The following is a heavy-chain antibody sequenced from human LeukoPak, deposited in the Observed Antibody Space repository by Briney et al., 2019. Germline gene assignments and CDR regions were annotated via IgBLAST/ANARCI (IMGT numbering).Heavy chain of an antibody. CDR3: ARLRVRPSQMTTVSTFDN. D-gene: IGHD4-17*01. Sequence: GSLRLSCAASGFTFSSYSMNWVRQAPGKGLEWVSSISSSSSYIYYADSVKGRFTISRDNAKNSLYLQMNSLRVEDTAVYYCARLRVRPSQMTTVSTFDNWGQGTLVTVSS. V-gene: IGHV3-21*01. CDR2: ISSSSSYI. J-gene: IGHJ4*02. CDR1: GFTFSSYS.